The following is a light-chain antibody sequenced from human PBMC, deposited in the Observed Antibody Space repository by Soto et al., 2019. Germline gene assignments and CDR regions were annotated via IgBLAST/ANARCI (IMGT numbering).Light chain of an antibody. CDR3: QQSNSSPPT. CDR1: QSVSNNY. Sequence: EIVLTQSPGTLSLSPGERATLSCRASQSVSNNYLAWYQQKPGQAPRLLIYGASNRATGIPDRFRGSGSGTDFTLTISSLQPEDFATYFCQQSNSSPPTFGGGTKVDIK. V-gene: IGKV3-20*01. CDR2: GAS. J-gene: IGKJ4*01.